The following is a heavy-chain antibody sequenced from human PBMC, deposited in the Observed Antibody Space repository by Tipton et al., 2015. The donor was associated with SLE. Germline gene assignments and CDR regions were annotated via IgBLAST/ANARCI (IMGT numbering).Heavy chain of an antibody. V-gene: IGHV3-15*01. CDR1: GFTFSSAW. D-gene: IGHD3-22*01. J-gene: IGHJ6*02. CDR2: IKSKTDGGTT. CDR3: TTAHGSSGYYYYYGMDV. Sequence: SLRLSCAASGFTFSSAWMSWVRQAPGKGLEWVGRIKSKTDGGTTDYAAPVKGRFTISRDDSKNTLYLQMNSLKTEDTAVYYCTTAHGSSGYYYYYGMDVWGQGTTVTVSS.